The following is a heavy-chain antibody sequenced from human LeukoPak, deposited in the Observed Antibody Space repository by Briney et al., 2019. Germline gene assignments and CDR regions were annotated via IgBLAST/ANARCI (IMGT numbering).Heavy chain of an antibody. CDR2: IYSGGST. CDR3: ARGPSGYHNT. Sequence: GGSLRLSCAASGFTFDDYDMTWVRQAPGKGLEWVSLIYSGGSTYYADSVKGRFTISRDNSKLQMNSLRAEDTAVYYCARGPSGYHNTGGQGTLVTVSS. V-gene: IGHV3-66*01. J-gene: IGHJ4*02. CDR1: GFTFDDYD. D-gene: IGHD5-12*01.